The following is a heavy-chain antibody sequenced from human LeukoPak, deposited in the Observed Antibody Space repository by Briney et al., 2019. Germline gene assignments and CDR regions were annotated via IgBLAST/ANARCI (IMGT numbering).Heavy chain of an antibody. CDR1: GFTFSTYS. D-gene: IGHD4-17*01. Sequence: GGSLRLSCAASGFTFSTYSMNWVRQAPGKGLEWVSSISRRSTYIYYADSVKGRFTISRDNAKNSLYLQMNTLRAEDTAVYCCARGGTGDYWGIDYWGQGALVTVSS. CDR2: ISRRSTYI. J-gene: IGHJ4*02. V-gene: IGHV3-21*01. CDR3: ARGGTGDYWGIDY.